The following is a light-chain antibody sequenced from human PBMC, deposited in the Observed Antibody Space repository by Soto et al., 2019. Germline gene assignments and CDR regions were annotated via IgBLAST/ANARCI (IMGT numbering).Light chain of an antibody. Sequence: EIVMTQSLATLSVSPGERATLSCRASQSVSTNLAWYQQKPGQAPRLLIYGASTRATGVPARVSNSGSGTQFTLTISSLQSEDFAVYFCQQYNDWPWTFGQGTKVEI. CDR2: GAS. CDR1: QSVSTN. CDR3: QQYNDWPWT. V-gene: IGKV3-15*01. J-gene: IGKJ1*01.